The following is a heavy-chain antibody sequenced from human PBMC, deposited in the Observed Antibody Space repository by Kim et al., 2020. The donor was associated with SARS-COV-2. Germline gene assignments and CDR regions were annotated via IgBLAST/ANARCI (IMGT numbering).Heavy chain of an antibody. CDR2: MNPNSGNT. J-gene: IGHJ5*02. CDR1: GYTFTSYD. D-gene: IGHD6-19*01. CDR3: ARNLPAYSSGWGWFDP. Sequence: ASVKVSCKASGYTFTSYDINWVRQATGQGLEWMGWMNPNSGNTGYAQKFQGRVTMTRNTSISTAYMELSSLRSEDTAVYYCARNLPAYSSGWGWFDPWGQGTLVTVSS. V-gene: IGHV1-8*02.